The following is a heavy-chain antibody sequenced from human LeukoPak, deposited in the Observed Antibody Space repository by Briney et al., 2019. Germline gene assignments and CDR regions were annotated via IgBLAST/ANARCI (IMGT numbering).Heavy chain of an antibody. CDR1: GYSISSGYY. CDR3: ARHRNTGSGWMYYFDY. CDR2: IYHSGNT. Sequence: PSETLSLTCTVSGYSISSGYYWAWIRQPPGKGLQWIGNIYHSGNTYFNPSLKSRVTISPDTSKNQFSLRLTSVTAADTAVYYCARHRNTGSGWMYYFDYWGQGTLVSVSS. V-gene: IGHV4-38-2*02. J-gene: IGHJ4*02. D-gene: IGHD6-19*01.